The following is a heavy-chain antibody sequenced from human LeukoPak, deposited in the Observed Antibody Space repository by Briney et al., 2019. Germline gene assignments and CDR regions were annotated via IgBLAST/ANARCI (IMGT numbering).Heavy chain of an antibody. CDR2: ISGSGGST. D-gene: IGHD4-17*01. V-gene: IGHV3-23*01. CDR3: ARAVRWDGDLDY. J-gene: IGHJ4*02. CDR1: GFTFSSYA. Sequence: GGPLRLSCAASGFTFSSYAMSWVRQAPGKGLEWVSAISGSGGSTYYADSVEGRFTISRDNAKNTLYLQMNSLRVEDTAVYYCARAVRWDGDLDYWGQGTLVTVSS.